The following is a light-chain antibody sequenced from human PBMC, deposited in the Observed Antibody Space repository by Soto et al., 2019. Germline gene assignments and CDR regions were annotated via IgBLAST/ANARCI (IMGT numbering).Light chain of an antibody. J-gene: IGKJ1*01. CDR3: QQRSDWPPT. V-gene: IGKV3-11*01. CDR1: QSVGSY. CDR2: DTS. Sequence: EIVLTQSPATLSLSPGERATLSCRASQSVGSYLAWFQQTPGQAPRLLIYDTSNRATGIPARFSGSGSGTDFTLTISSLETEDFAGYYCQQRSDWPPTFGQGTKVEIK.